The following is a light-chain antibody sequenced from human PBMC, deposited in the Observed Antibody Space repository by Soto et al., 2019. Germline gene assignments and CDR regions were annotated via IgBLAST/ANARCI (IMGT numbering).Light chain of an antibody. CDR3: QQYYSAPWT. J-gene: IGKJ1*01. CDR1: QSVLYSSNNKNY. V-gene: IGKV4-1*01. Sequence: DIVMTQSPDSLAVSLGERATINCRSSQSVLYSSNNKNYLAWYQQKRGQPPKLLIYLASTRESGVPDRFSGSGSVTDFTLTISSLQAEDVAVYYCQQYYSAPWTFGQGTKVDIK. CDR2: LAS.